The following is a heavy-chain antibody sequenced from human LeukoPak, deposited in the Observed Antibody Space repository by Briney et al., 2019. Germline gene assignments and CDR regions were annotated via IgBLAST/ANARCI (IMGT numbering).Heavy chain of an antibody. CDR2: ISSSSSYI. V-gene: IGHV3-21*01. J-gene: IGHJ5*02. Sequence: PGGSLRLSCAASGFTFSSYSMNWVRQAPGKGLEWVSSISSSSSYIYYADSVRGRFTLSRDNAKNSLYLQMNSLRAEDTAVYYCARDLAYCGGDCYHDFDPWGQGTLVTVSS. D-gene: IGHD2-21*02. CDR1: GFTFSSYS. CDR3: ARDLAYCGGDCYHDFDP.